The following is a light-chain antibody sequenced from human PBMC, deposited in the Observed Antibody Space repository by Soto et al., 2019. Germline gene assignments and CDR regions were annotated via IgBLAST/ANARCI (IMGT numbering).Light chain of an antibody. V-gene: IGKV3-20*01. CDR3: QQYGSSPIT. Sequence: EIVFTHSPFTRSLSPGEGATLSFRASQIVRGSDLAWYQQKPGRAPRLLIFGASSRATGSPDRFSGSGSGTDFTLTISRLEPEDFAVYYCQQYGSSPITFGQGTRLEIK. CDR2: GAS. CDR1: QIVRGSD. J-gene: IGKJ5*01.